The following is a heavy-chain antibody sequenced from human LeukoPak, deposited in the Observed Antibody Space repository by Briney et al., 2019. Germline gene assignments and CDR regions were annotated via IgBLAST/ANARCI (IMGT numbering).Heavy chain of an antibody. V-gene: IGHV3-30*04. CDR2: ISYDGSNK. J-gene: IGHJ6*03. CDR1: GFTFSSYA. D-gene: IGHD2-15*01. CDR3: ARDPSAVVVVAAPAYHYYMDV. Sequence: QSGGSLRLSCAASGFTFSSYAMHWVRQAPGKGLEWVAVISYDGSNKYYADSVKGRFTISRDNSKNTLYLQMNSLRAEDTAVYYCARDPSAVVVVAAPAYHYYMDVWGKGTTVTVSS.